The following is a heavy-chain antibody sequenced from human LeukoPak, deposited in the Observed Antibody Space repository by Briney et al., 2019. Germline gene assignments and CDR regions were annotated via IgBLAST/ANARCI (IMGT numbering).Heavy chain of an antibody. D-gene: IGHD3-10*01. CDR3: ARGAYLWFGELGWLGNNWFDP. V-gene: IGHV1-18*01. CDR1: GYTFTSYG. CDR2: ISAYNGNT. Sequence: GASVKVSCKASGYTFTSYGISWVRQAPGQGLEWMGWISAYNGNTNYAQKLQGRVTMTTDTSTSTAYMELRSLRSDDTAVYYCARGAYLWFGELGWLGNNWFDPWGQGTLVTVSS. J-gene: IGHJ5*02.